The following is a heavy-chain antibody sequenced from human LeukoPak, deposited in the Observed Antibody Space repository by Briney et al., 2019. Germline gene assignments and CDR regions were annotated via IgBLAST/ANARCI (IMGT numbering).Heavy chain of an antibody. CDR2: IYSGGST. Sequence: GGSLRLSCAASGITVSSSYLSWVRQAPGKGLEWVSLIYSGGSTYYADSVKGRFPVSRDNSKNTLYLQMDSLRAEDTAVYYCARAFGYDWRLDYWGQGTLVTVSS. CDR1: GITVSSSY. J-gene: IGHJ4*02. D-gene: IGHD5-12*01. V-gene: IGHV3-53*01. CDR3: ARAFGYDWRLDY.